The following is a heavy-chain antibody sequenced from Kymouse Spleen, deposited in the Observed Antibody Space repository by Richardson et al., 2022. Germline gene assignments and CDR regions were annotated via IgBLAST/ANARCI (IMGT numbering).Heavy chain of an antibody. D-gene: IGHD3-10*01. V-gene: IGHV4-31*03. CDR2: IYYSGST. J-gene: IGHJ6*02. Sequence: QVQLQESGPGLVKPSQTLSLTCTVSGGSISSGGYYWSWIRQHPGKGLEWIGYIYYSGSTYYNPSLKSRVTISVDTSKNQFSLKLSSVTAADTAVYYCARSTYYYGSGSYYPPYYGMDVWGQGTTVTVSS. CDR1: GGSISSGGYY. CDR3: ARSTYYYGSGSYYPPYYGMDV.